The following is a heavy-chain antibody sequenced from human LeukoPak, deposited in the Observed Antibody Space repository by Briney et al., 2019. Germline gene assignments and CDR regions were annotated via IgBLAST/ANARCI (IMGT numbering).Heavy chain of an antibody. CDR2: IYYSGST. CDR3: ARDSGGGLLFDY. D-gene: IGHD2-15*01. Sequence: PSETLSLTCTVSGGSISSGGYYWSWIRQHPGKGLEWIGYIYYSGSTYYNPSLKSRVTISVDTSKSQFSLKLSSVTAADTAVYYCARDSGGGLLFDYWGQGTLVTVSS. CDR1: GGSISSGGYY. V-gene: IGHV4-31*03. J-gene: IGHJ4*02.